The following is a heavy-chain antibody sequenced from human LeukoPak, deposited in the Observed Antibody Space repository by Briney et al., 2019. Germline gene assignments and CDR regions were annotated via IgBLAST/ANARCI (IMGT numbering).Heavy chain of an antibody. J-gene: IGHJ4*02. D-gene: IGHD6-19*01. Sequence: SQTLSLTCAISGDSFSINSAAWNWTRQSPSRGLEWLGRTYQRSKWYNDYAVSVKSRITINPDISKNQFSLQLNSVTPEDTAVYYCARSPSPYSSGWYFDYWGQGTLVTVSS. V-gene: IGHV6-1*01. CDR1: GDSFSINSAA. CDR3: ARSPSPYSSGWYFDY. CDR2: TYQRSKWYN.